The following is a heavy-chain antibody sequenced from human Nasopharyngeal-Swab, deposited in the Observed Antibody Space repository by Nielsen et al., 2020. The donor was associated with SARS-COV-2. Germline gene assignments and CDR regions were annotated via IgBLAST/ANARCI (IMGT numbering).Heavy chain of an antibody. CDR2: TIPILGLA. D-gene: IGHD5-18*01. CDR1: GGTFNNYA. CDR3: ARDTPEDTTLVTAYYYYMDV. V-gene: IGHV1-69*04. Sequence: SVKVSCKASGGTFNNYAISWVRQAPGQGLEWMGRTIPILGLANYAQKFLGRVTITADKSTNTAYMELSSLRSEDTAVYYCARDTPEDTTLVTAYYYYMDVWGKGTTVTVSS. J-gene: IGHJ6*03.